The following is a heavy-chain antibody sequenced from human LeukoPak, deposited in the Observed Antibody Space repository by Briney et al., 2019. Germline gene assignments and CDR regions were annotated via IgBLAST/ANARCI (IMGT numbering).Heavy chain of an antibody. Sequence: GASVKVSCKASAYSFTDYYMHWVRQAPGQGLEWMGWINPNSGGTNYAQKFQGRVTMTRDTSISTAYMELSRLRSDDTAVYYCARGPNSDYYYGSGSYYLWGQGTLVTVSS. V-gene: IGHV1-2*02. J-gene: IGHJ5*02. CDR2: INPNSGGT. CDR1: AYSFTDYY. CDR3: ARGPNSDYYYGSGSYYL. D-gene: IGHD3-10*01.